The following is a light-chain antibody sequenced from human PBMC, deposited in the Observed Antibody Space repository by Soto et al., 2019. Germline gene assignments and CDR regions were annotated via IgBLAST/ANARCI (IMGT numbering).Light chain of an antibody. V-gene: IGLV2-14*03. J-gene: IGLJ1*01. CDR2: YVD. CDR3: CSYADGSIYF. Sequence: TLTAPCRVCGSPWQAVHLSCTRNSRDVGAYDYVSWYLQYPDKAPQLLIYYVDHRPSGVSSRFSGSKSGNTASLTISGLQAEDEGDYYCCSYADGSIYFFGTGTKVTVL. CDR1: SRDVGAYDY.